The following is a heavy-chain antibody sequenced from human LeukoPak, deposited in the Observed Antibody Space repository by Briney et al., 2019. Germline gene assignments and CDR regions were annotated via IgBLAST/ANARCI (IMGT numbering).Heavy chain of an antibody. Sequence: PSETLSLTCTVSGGSISSYYWSWIWQPPGKGLEWIGYIYYSGSTNYNPSLKSRVTISVDTSKNQFSLKLSSVTAADTAVYYCARVKSGYKFDYWGQGTLVTVSS. CDR3: ARVKSGYKFDY. J-gene: IGHJ4*02. D-gene: IGHD5-12*01. CDR1: GGSISSYY. CDR2: IYYSGST. V-gene: IGHV4-59*01.